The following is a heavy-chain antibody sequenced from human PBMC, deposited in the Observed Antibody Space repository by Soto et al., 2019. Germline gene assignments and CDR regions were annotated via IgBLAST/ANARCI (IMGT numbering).Heavy chain of an antibody. V-gene: IGHV3-23*01. D-gene: IGHD3-10*01. CDR3: AKDISGFGELLYYYYYMDV. Sequence: GGSLRLSCAASGFTFSTYAMSWVRQAPGKGLEWVSTISGSGCGTYYADSVKGRFTISRDNSKNTLYLQMNSLRAEDTAVYYCAKDISGFGELLYYYYYMDVWGKGTTVTVSS. CDR1: GFTFSTYA. CDR2: ISGSGCGT. J-gene: IGHJ6*03.